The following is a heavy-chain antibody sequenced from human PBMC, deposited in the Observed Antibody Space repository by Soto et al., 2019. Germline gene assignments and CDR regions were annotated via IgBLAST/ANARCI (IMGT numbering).Heavy chain of an antibody. D-gene: IGHD2-15*01. CDR1: GYSFTNYW. V-gene: IGHV5-51*03. CDR2: IYPGDSGT. CDR3: ARMGFSGGGYLSYYYYGMDV. Sequence: EVQLVQSGAEVKEPGESLKISCNGSGYSFTNYWIGWVRQMSGKGLEWMAIIYPGDSGTRYSPSFQGQVTISADKSISTAYLQWSSLKASDTAMYYCARMGFSGGGYLSYYYYGMDVWGQGTTVTVSS. J-gene: IGHJ6*02.